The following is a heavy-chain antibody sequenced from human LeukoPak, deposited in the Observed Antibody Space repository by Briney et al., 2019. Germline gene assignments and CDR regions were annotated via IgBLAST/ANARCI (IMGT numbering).Heavy chain of an antibody. CDR1: GGSISSTNW. V-gene: IGHV4-4*02. J-gene: IGHJ4*02. Sequence: SETLSLTCAVSGGSISSTNWWSWVRQPPGKGLEWIGEMYHSGITNYNPSLKSRVPISVDKSKNQFSLKLSSVTAADTAVYYCARAGRYSGYADYWGQGTLVTVSS. CDR2: MYHSGIT. D-gene: IGHD1-26*01. CDR3: ARAGRYSGYADY.